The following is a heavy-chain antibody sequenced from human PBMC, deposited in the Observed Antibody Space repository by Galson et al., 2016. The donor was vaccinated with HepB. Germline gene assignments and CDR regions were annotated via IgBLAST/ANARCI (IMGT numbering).Heavy chain of an antibody. CDR2: INPRGGAT. CDR1: GYPFISYY. CDR3: ARLATVTTPAFDY. J-gene: IGHJ4*02. D-gene: IGHD4-11*01. V-gene: IGHV1-46*01. Sequence: SVKVSCKASGYPFISYYIHWVRQAPGQGLEWMGIINPRGGATIYAQKFRGSVTMTRDTSTSTVYMNLSSLRSEDTAVYYCARLATVTTPAFDYWGQGTLVTVSS.